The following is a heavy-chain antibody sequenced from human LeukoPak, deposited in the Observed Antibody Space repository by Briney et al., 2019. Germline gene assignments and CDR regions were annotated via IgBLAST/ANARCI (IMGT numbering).Heavy chain of an antibody. D-gene: IGHD3-16*01. CDR3: ATLKGGEDTEIDY. CDR1: GYSFTSYW. J-gene: IGHJ4*02. Sequence: GESLKISCKGSGYSFTSYWIGWVRQMPGKGQEWMGTETRYSPSFQGQVTISADKSTSTAYLQWSSLKASDSAMYYCATLKGGEDTEIDYWGQGTLVTVSS. V-gene: IGHV5-51*01. CDR2: ET.